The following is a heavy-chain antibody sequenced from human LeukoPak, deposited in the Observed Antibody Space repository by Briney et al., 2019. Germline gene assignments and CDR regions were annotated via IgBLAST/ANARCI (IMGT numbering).Heavy chain of an antibody. J-gene: IGHJ6*02. Sequence: PGGSPRLSCAASGFTLSSYWMHWVRQAPGKGVVWVSRINSDGSSTTYADSVKGRFTISRDNAKNTLYLQMNSLRAEDTAVYHCARGSQRGAAANYYGMDVWGQGTTVTVSS. CDR3: ARGSQRGAAANYYGMDV. CDR2: INSDGSST. V-gene: IGHV3-74*01. CDR1: GFTLSSYW. D-gene: IGHD2-2*01.